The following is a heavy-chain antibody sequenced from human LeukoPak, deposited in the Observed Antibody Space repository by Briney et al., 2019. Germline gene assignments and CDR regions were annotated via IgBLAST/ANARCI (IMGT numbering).Heavy chain of an antibody. CDR3: ARDGSRGDSYYFDY. CDR1: GFTFSDYY. D-gene: IGHD1-26*01. CDR2: IYSGGST. Sequence: GGSLRLSCAASGFTFSDYYMSWVRQAPGKGLEWVSVIYSGGSTYYADSVKGRFTISRDNSKNTLYLQMNSLRAEDTAVYYCARDGSRGDSYYFDYWGQGTLVTVSS. V-gene: IGHV3-53*01. J-gene: IGHJ4*02.